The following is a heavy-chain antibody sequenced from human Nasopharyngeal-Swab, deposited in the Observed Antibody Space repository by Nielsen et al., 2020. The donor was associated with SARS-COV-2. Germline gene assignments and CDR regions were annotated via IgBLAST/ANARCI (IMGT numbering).Heavy chain of an antibody. J-gene: IGHJ4*02. CDR2: INQDGSEN. CDR1: GFTFSDYW. Sequence: GESLKISFAASGFTFSDYWMSWFRQAPGRGLELVAIINQDGSENYSVDSLKGRFTVSRDNAENSLFLQMNSLRAEDTALYYCARATRLPDYWGQGTLVTVSS. V-gene: IGHV3-7*01. D-gene: IGHD6-6*01. CDR3: ARATRLPDY.